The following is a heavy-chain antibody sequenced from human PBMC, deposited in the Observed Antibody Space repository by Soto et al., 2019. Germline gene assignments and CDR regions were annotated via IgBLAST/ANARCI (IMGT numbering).Heavy chain of an antibody. CDR2: IYHSGST. J-gene: IGHJ6*02. CDR3: FRRRGFPYIYGMDV. D-gene: IGHD5-12*01. Sequence: QLQLQESGSGLVKPSQTLSLTCAVSGGSISSGGYSWSWIRQPPGKGLEWIGYIYHSGSTYYNPSLTCRVTISVDRSKNQFSLKLSSVPAADTAVYYCFRRRGFPYIYGMDVWGQGTTVTVSS. CDR1: GGSISSGGYS. V-gene: IGHV4-30-2*01.